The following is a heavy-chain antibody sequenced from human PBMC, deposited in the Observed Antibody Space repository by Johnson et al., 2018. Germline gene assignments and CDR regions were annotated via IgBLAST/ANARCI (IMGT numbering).Heavy chain of an antibody. V-gene: IGHV3-11*04. CDR3: ARGYYYYYMDV. CDR1: GFNFRDYY. CDR2: ISSSNNAM. Sequence: QVQLVQSGGALVKXGGSLRLXCVASGFNFRDYYMGWIRQAPGTGLEWVSYISSSNNAMYYAGSVKGRFTISRDIARNSLFLQMNSLRVEDTAVYYCARGYYYYYMDVWGRGTTVTVSS. J-gene: IGHJ6*03.